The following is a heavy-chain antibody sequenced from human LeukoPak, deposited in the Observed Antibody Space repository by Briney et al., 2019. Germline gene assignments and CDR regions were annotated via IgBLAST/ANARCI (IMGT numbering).Heavy chain of an antibody. Sequence: PGGSLRLSCAASGFTVSSNYMSWVRQAPGKGLEWVSVIYSGGSTYYADSVKGRFTISRDNSKNTLYLQMNSLRAEDTAVYYCAGSSGYYYDYFDYWGQGTLVTVSS. CDR1: GFTVSSNY. CDR3: AGSSGYYYDYFDY. V-gene: IGHV3-66*01. J-gene: IGHJ4*02. D-gene: IGHD3-22*01. CDR2: IYSGGST.